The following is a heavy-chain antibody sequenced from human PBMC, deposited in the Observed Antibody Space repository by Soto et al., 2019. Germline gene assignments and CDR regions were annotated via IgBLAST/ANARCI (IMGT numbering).Heavy chain of an antibody. CDR2: INQGGSVK. CDR3: ARLTEAVTTFVY. J-gene: IGHJ4*02. Sequence: PGGSLRLSCEASGFAFSPYWMSWVRQAPGNGLEWVASINQGGSVKHYVDSVRGRFTISRDNAKNSLFLQMNSLSAEDTAVYFCARLTEAVTTFVYWGPGTPVTVSS. CDR1: GFAFSPYW. D-gene: IGHD1-1*01. V-gene: IGHV3-7*03.